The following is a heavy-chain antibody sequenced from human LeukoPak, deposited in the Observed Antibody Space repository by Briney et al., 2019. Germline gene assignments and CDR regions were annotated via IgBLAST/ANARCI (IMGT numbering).Heavy chain of an antibody. CDR3: ARGPGRSWFGEFEFDP. CDR1: GYTFTSYG. CDR2: ISAYNGNT. Sequence: ASVKVSCKASGYTFTSYGITWVRQAPGQGLEWMGWISAYNGNTNYAQKLQGRVTMTTDTSTSTAYMELSSLRSEDTAVYYCARGPGRSWFGEFEFDPWGQGTLVTVSS. D-gene: IGHD3-10*01. J-gene: IGHJ5*02. V-gene: IGHV1-18*01.